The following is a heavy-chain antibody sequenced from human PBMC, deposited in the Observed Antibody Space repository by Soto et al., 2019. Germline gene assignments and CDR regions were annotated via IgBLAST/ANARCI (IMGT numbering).Heavy chain of an antibody. V-gene: IGHV4-39*01. CDR3: ARHPTGYSYGLRPYYFDY. D-gene: IGHD5-18*01. Sequence: SETLSLTCTVSGGSISSSSYYWGWIRQPPGKGLEWIGSIYYSGSTYYKPSLKSRVTISVDTSKNQFSLKLSSVTAADTALYYFARHPTGYSYGLRPYYFDYWGQGTLVTVSS. CDR1: GGSISSSSYY. CDR2: IYYSGST. J-gene: IGHJ4*02.